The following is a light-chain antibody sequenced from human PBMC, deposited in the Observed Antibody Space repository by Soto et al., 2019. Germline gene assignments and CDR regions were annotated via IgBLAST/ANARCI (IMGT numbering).Light chain of an antibody. CDR2: GAS. CDR3: QQYGSSVT. Sequence: IVLTHSPGTLSLSPGERATLSCRASQSVSSRFLTWYQHKPGQAPRVLIHGASSRASGIPDRFIGSGSGTDFTLTISRLEPEDFAVYYCQQYGSSVTFGQGTRRRL. CDR1: QSVSSRF. J-gene: IGKJ5*01. V-gene: IGKV3-20*01.